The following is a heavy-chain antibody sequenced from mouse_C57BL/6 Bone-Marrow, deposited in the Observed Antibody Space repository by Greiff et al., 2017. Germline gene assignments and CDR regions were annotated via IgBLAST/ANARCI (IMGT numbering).Heavy chain of an antibody. D-gene: IGHD2-4*01. CDR3: ARGRAMITQYYFDY. Sequence: QVQLQQSGAELVKPGASVKISCKASGYAFSSYWMNWVKQRPGKGLEWIGQIYPGDGDTNYNGKFKGKATLTADKSSSTAYMQLSSLTSEDSAVYFCARGRAMITQYYFDYWGQGTTLTVSS. V-gene: IGHV1-80*01. CDR1: GYAFSSYW. J-gene: IGHJ2*01. CDR2: IYPGDGDT.